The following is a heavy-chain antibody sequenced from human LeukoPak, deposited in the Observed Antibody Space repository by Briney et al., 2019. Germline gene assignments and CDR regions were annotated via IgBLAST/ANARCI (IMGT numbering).Heavy chain of an antibody. CDR2: ISAYNGNT. Sequence: ASVKVSCKASGYTFTTYGISWVRQAPGQGLEWMGWISAYNGNTNYAQKLQGRVTMTPDTSTSTAYMELRSLRSDDTAVYSCARGKVSQSTNYFDYWGQGTLVTVSS. CDR1: GYTFTTYG. V-gene: IGHV1-18*01. J-gene: IGHJ4*02. D-gene: IGHD5/OR15-5a*01. CDR3: ARGKVSQSTNYFDY.